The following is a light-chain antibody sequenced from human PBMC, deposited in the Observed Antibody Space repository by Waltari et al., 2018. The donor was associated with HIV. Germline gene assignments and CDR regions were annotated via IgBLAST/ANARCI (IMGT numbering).Light chain of an antibody. CDR1: SSNIGAGYD. Sequence: QSVLTQPPSVSGAPGPRVTISCTGSSSNIGAGYDVHWYQQLPGTAPKLHIYGNSNRPSGVPDRFSGSKSGTSAALAITGLQAEDEADYYCQSYDSSLSGHVVFGGGTKLTVL. CDR3: QSYDSSLSGHVV. CDR2: GNS. V-gene: IGLV1-40*01. J-gene: IGLJ2*01.